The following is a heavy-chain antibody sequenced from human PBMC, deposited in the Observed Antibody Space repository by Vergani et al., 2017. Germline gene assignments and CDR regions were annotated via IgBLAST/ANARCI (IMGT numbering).Heavy chain of an antibody. CDR3: ARDLAYCHEGSCAL. V-gene: IGHV3-30*02. CDR1: GFTFNRYG. D-gene: IGHD2-15*01. J-gene: IGHJ4*02. CDR2: VLFYGSNE. Sequence: QVQLVQSGGGVVQPGGSLRLSCVASGFTFNRYGMQWVRQAPGKGLEWVAYVLFYGSNEYYADSVKGRFIVSRDNSNDALYLQMNSLRTDDTAVYYCARDLAYCHEGSCALWGQGSVVTVSS.